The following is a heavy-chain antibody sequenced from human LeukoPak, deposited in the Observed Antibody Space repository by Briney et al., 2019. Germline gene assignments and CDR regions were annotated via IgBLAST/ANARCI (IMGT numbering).Heavy chain of an antibody. V-gene: IGHV4-34*01. D-gene: IGHD1-26*01. CDR2: INHSGST. Sequence: SETLSLTCAVYGGSFSGYYWSWIRQPPGKGLEWIGEINHSGSTNYNPSLKSRVTISVDRSKNQFSLKLSSVTAADTAVYYCARVYRRAFDIWGQGTMVTVSS. CDR1: GGSFSGYY. CDR3: ARVYRRAFDI. J-gene: IGHJ3*02.